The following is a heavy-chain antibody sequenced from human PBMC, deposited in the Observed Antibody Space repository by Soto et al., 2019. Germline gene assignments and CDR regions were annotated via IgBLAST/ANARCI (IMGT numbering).Heavy chain of an antibody. D-gene: IGHD3-10*01. CDR3: AKGRGGSGSLTPRVTF. V-gene: IGHV3-23*01. J-gene: IGHJ4*02. CDR2: ISGGGDTT. CDR1: GFTFNNYA. Sequence: EVQLLESGGGLVQPGGSLRLSCAASGFTFNNYAMTWVRQAPGKGLEWVSAISGGGDTTSYADSVKGRFTVSRDGSKKTLSLQMTSLRAEHTALHYCAKGRGGSGSLTPRVTFWGQGTLVTVSS.